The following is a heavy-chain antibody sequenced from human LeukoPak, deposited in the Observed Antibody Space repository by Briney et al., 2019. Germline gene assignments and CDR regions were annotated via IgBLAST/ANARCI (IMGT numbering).Heavy chain of an antibody. CDR1: GGSISSSSYY. Sequence: PSETLSLTCTVSGGSISSSSYYWGWIRQPPGKGLEWIGSIYYSGSTNYNPSLKSRVTISVDTSKNQFSLKLSSVTAADTAVYYCARNLMVRGVIIENDYWGQGTLVTVSS. CDR2: IYYSGST. CDR3: ARNLMVRGVIIENDY. J-gene: IGHJ4*02. V-gene: IGHV4-39*07. D-gene: IGHD3-10*01.